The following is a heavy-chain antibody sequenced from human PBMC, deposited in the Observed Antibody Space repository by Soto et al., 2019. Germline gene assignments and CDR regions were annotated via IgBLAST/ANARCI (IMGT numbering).Heavy chain of an antibody. J-gene: IGHJ4*02. D-gene: IGHD2-2*02. CDR2: INPDGGAT. V-gene: IGHV1-46*01. CDR1: GYGFTFYY. CDR3: ARGRRHTF. Sequence: QVQLIQSGAEVKKHGASVIISSQASGYGFTFYYFYWVRQAPGQGLEWIGKINPDGGATTYAQTFQGRVTITSDASTGTVYMELSSLTSDDTAVYYCARGRRHTFWGQGTQVSVSS.